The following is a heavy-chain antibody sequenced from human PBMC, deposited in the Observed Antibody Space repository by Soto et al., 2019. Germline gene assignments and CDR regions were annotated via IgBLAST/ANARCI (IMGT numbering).Heavy chain of an antibody. D-gene: IGHD3-10*01. CDR1: GGSLSGYY. V-gene: IGHV4-34*01. J-gene: IGHJ6*02. CDR2: INHSGST. Sequence: SETLSLTCAVYGGSLSGYYWSWIRQPPGKGLEWIGEINHSGSTNYNPSLKSRVTISVDTSKNQFSLKLSSVTAADTAVYYCARDLLLWFGELSKDYYYYYGMDVWGQGTTVTVSS. CDR3: ARDLLLWFGELSKDYYYYYGMDV.